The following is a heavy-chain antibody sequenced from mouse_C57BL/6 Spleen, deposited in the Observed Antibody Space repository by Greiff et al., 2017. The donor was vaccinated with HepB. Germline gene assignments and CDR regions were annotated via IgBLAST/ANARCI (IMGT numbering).Heavy chain of an antibody. V-gene: IGHV1-39*01. CDR1: GYSFTDYN. J-gene: IGHJ4*01. CDR3: ARLATVVATGAMDY. CDR2: INPNYGTT. D-gene: IGHD1-1*01. Sequence: VQLQQSGPELVKPGASVKISCKASGYSFTDYNMNWVKQSNGKSLEWIGVINPNYGTTSYNQKFKGKATLTVDKSSSTAYMQLNSLTSEDSAVYYCARLATVVATGAMDYWGQGTSVTVSS.